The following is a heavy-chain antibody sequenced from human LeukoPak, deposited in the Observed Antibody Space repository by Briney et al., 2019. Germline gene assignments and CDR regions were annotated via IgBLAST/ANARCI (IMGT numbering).Heavy chain of an antibody. CDR2: IYSGGST. D-gene: IGHD5-12*01. J-gene: IGHJ2*01. CDR1: GFTVSSNY. Sequence: PGGSLRLSCAASGFTVSSNYMSWVRQAPGKGLEWVSVIYSGGSTYYADSVKGRFTISRHNSKNTLYLQMNSLRAEDTAVYYCARAGRGGYDNWYSDLWGRGTLVIVSS. V-gene: IGHV3-53*04. CDR3: ARAGRGGYDNWYSDL.